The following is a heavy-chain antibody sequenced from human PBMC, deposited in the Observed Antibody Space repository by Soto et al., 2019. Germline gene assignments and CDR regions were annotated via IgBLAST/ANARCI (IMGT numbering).Heavy chain of an antibody. CDR1: GGTFGSYA. CDR2: IIPIFGTA. Sequence: SVKVSCKAPGGTFGSYAISWVRQAPGQGLEWMGGIIPIFGTANYAQKFQGRVTITADESTSTAYMELSSLRSEDTAVYYCARGGLLWFGEFHYYYYGMDVWGQGTTVTVSS. D-gene: IGHD3-10*01. V-gene: IGHV1-69*13. CDR3: ARGGLLWFGEFHYYYYGMDV. J-gene: IGHJ6*02.